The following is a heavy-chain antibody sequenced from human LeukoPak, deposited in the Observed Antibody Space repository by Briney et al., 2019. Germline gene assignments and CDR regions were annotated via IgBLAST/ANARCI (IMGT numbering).Heavy chain of an antibody. CDR1: GFTVSSNY. V-gene: IGHV3-53*01. CDR2: IYSGGST. CDR3: ASRYCSSTSCHDY. J-gene: IGHJ4*02. Sequence: PGGSLRLSCAASGFTVSSNYMSWVRQAPGKGLEWVSVIYSGGSTYYADSVKGRFTISRDNSKNTLYLQMNSLRAEDTAVYYCASRYCSSTSCHDYRGQGTLVTVSS. D-gene: IGHD2-2*01.